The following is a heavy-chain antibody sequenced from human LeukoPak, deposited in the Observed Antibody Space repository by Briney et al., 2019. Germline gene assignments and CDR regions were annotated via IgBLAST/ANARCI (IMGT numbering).Heavy chain of an antibody. D-gene: IGHD3-3*01. CDR1: GFTFSSYA. Sequence: GGSLRLSCAASGFTFSSYAMHWVRQAPGKGLEWVAAISYDGSNKYYADSVKGRFTISRDNSKNTLYLQMNSLRAEDTAVYYCARGVTYYDFWSGYGFDYWGQGTLVTVSS. CDR3: ARGVTYYDFWSGYGFDY. J-gene: IGHJ4*02. V-gene: IGHV3-30-3*01. CDR2: ISYDGSNK.